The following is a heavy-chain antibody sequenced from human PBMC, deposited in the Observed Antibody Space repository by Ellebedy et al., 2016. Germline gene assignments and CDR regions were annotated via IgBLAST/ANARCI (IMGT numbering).Heavy chain of an antibody. CDR1: GFTFTSYW. CDR2: IQTHGSGT. J-gene: IGHJ6*02. V-gene: IGHV3-74*01. CDR3: ARDRASGAYGMDV. Sequence: GESLKISCAASGFTFTSYWMHWVRQAPGKGLAWVSRIQTHGSGTTYADSVRGRFTISRDNAKNTLYLQMNSLRAEDTAVYYCARDRASGAYGMDVWGQGTTVTVSS. D-gene: IGHD3-10*01.